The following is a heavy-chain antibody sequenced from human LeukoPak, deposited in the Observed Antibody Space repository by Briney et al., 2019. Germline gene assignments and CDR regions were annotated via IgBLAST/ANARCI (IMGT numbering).Heavy chain of an antibody. CDR3: AREIVATIGGAFDI. CDR1: GYTFIDYY. J-gene: IGHJ3*02. V-gene: IGHV1-2*02. D-gene: IGHD5-12*01. Sequence: ASVKVSCKASGYTFIDYYLHWVRQAPGHGLEWMGWINPHSGGTHYAQKFQGRVTMTRDTSISTAYMELSSLRSDDTAVYFCAREIVATIGGAFDIWGQGTMVTVSS. CDR2: INPHSGGT.